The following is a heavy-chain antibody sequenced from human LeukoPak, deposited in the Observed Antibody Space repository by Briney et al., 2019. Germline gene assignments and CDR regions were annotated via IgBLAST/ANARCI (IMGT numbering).Heavy chain of an antibody. J-gene: IGHJ4*02. CDR2: IYTSGST. V-gene: IGHV4-4*07. CDR3: ARYCSSTSCYTQGLDY. Sequence: PSETLSLTCTVSGGSIRSYYWSWIRQPAGKGLEWIGRIYTSGSTNYNPSLKSRVTMSVDTSKNQFSLKLSSVTAADTAVYYCARYCSSTSCYTQGLDYWGQGTLVTVSS. CDR1: GGSIRSYY. D-gene: IGHD2-2*02.